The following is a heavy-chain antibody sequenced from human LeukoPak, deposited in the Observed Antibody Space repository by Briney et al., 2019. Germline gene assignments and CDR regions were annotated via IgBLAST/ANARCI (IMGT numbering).Heavy chain of an antibody. CDR3: TTDIGLFDY. V-gene: IGHV3-30*07. J-gene: IGHJ4*02. D-gene: IGHD2-15*01. CDR1: GFTFSSYA. CDR2: ISYDGSNK. Sequence: PGGSLRLSCAASGFTFSSYAMHWVRQAPGKGLEWVAVISYDGSNKYYADSVKGRFTISRDNSKNTLYLQMNSLKTEDTAVYYCTTDIGLFDYWGQGTLVTVSS.